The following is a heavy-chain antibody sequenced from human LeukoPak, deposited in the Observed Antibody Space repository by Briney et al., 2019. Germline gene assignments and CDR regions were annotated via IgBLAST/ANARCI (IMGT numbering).Heavy chain of an antibody. D-gene: IGHD1-1*01. J-gene: IGHJ4*02. CDR1: GFTFSSYE. Sequence: GGSLRLSCAASGFTFSSYEMNWVRQAPGEGLEWVSYISSSGSTIYYADSVKGRFTISRDSAKNSLYLQMNSLRAEDTAVYYCARATTGTTGDFDYWGQGTLVTVSS. CDR3: ARATTGTTGDFDY. V-gene: IGHV3-48*03. CDR2: ISSSGSTI.